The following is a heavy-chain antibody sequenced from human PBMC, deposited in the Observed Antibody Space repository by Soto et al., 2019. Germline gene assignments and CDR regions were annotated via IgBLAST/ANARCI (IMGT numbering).Heavy chain of an antibody. D-gene: IGHD2-2*01. CDR3: ARDRAPMYYYYGMDV. Sequence: GGSLRLSCAASGFTFSSYGMHWVRQAPGKGLEWVAVIWYDGSNKYYADSVKGRFTISRDNSKNTLYLQMNSLRAEDTAVYYCARDRAPMYYYYGMDVWGQVTTVTVSS. CDR1: GFTFSSYG. J-gene: IGHJ6*02. CDR2: IWYDGSNK. V-gene: IGHV3-33*01.